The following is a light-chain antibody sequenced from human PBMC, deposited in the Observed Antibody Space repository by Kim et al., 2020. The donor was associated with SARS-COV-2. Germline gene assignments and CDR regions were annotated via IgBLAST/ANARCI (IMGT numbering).Light chain of an antibody. CDR2: GAS. J-gene: IGKJ5*01. CDR1: QRVSSDY. CDR3: QQYGSSPQGVT. V-gene: IGKV3-20*01. Sequence: VERATLSVRASQRVSSDYLAWYQQKPGQAPRLLIYGASSRATGIPDRFSGSGSGTDFTLTISRLEPEDFAVYYCQQYGSSPQGVTFGQGTRLEIK.